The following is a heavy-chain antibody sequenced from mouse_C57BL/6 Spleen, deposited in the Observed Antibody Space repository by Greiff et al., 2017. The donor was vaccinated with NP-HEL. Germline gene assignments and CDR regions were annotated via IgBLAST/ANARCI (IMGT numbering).Heavy chain of an antibody. CDR1: GFTFSSYA. CDR3: ARGLRRPYYFDY. CDR2: ISDGGSYT. Sequence: EVKLMESGGGLVKPGGSLKLSCAASGFTFSSYAMSWVRQTPEKRLEWVATISDGGSYTYYPDNVKGRFTISRDIDKNNLYRQMSHLKSEDTAMYYCARGLRRPYYFDYWGQGTTLTVSS. V-gene: IGHV5-4*03. D-gene: IGHD2-12*01. J-gene: IGHJ2*01.